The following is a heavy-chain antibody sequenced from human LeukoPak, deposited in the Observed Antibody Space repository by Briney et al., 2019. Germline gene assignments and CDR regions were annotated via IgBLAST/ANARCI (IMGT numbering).Heavy chain of an antibody. J-gene: IGHJ4*02. CDR2: ISSSSSYI. D-gene: IGHD3-22*01. V-gene: IGHV3-21*01. Sequence: GGSLRPSCAASGFTFSSYSMNWVRQAPGKGLEWVSSISSSSSYIYYADSVRGRFTISRDNAKNSLYLQMNSLRAEDTAVYYCARAPAYYYDSSGLNWGQGTLVTVSS. CDR3: ARAPAYYYDSSGLN. CDR1: GFTFSSYS.